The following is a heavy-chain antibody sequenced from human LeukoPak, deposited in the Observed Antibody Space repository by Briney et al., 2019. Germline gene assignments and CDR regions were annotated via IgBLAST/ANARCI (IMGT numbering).Heavy chain of an antibody. CDR2: FYTSGST. CDR1: GGSISSYY. CDR3: AGEQAGPSAFDI. J-gene: IGHJ3*02. V-gene: IGHV4-4*07. Sequence: SETLSLTCTVSGGSISSYYWSWIRQPAGKGLEWIGRFYTSGSTNYNPSLKSRVTMSVDTSKNQFSLKLSSVTAADTAVYYCAGEQAGPSAFDIWGQGTMVTVSS.